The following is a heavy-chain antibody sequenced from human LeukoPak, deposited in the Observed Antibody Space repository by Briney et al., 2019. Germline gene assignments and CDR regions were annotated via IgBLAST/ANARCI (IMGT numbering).Heavy chain of an antibody. D-gene: IGHD3-16*01. V-gene: IGHV4-31*03. Sequence: SETLSLTCTVSGGSISSGGYYWSWIRQHPGKGLKWIGYIYYSGSTYYNPSLKSRVTISVDTSKNQFSLKLSSVTAADTAVYYCARDGGALGAFDIWGQGTMVTVSS. CDR3: ARDGGALGAFDI. J-gene: IGHJ3*02. CDR2: IYYSGST. CDR1: GGSISSGGYY.